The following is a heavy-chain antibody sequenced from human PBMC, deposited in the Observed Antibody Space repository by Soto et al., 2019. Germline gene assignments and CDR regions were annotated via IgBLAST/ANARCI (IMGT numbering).Heavy chain of an antibody. CDR1: GYTFSDFD. Sequence: DLEQSGAEVKRSGASVKVSCKASGYTFSDFDINWLRQASGQGPEWMGWMNAKSGDTFFAQRFQGKFNMTWDTSLSTAYMEVGSLTSDDTAMYYCARGNPFNYAGFDVWGQGTTVAVSS. CDR2: MNAKSGDT. CDR3: ARGNPFNYAGFDV. V-gene: IGHV1-8*01. J-gene: IGHJ6*02. D-gene: IGHD3-16*01.